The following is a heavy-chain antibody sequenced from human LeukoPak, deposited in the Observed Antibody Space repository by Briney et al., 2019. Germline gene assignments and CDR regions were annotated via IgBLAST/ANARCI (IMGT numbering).Heavy chain of an antibody. V-gene: IGHV3-7*01. CDR1: GFTFSTYW. D-gene: IGHD2-15*01. Sequence: GGSLRLSCAASGFTFSTYWMSWVRQAPGKGLEWVANIKQDGSEKYYVDSVKGRFTISRDNAKNSLYLQMNSLRAEDTAVFYRASGYCSGGTCYSAIFQHWGQGILVTVSS. J-gene: IGHJ1*01. CDR3: ASGYCSGGTCYSAIFQH. CDR2: IKQDGSEK.